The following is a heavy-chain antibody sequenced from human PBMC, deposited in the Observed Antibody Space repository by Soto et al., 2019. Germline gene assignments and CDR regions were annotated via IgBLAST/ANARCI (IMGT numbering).Heavy chain of an antibody. Sequence: KASETLSLTCTVSGGSISSYYWSWIRQPPGKGLEWIGYIYYSGSTNYNPSLKSRVTISVDTSKNQFSLKLSSVTAADTAVYYCARGMRGISGSYPWFDPWGQGTLVTVSS. CDR3: ARGMRGISGSYPWFDP. CDR1: GGSISSYY. D-gene: IGHD1-26*01. V-gene: IGHV4-59*01. J-gene: IGHJ5*02. CDR2: IYYSGST.